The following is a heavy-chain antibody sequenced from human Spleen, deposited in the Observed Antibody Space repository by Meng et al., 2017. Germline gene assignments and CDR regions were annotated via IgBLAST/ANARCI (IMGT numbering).Heavy chain of an antibody. J-gene: IGHJ3*02. Sequence: SETLSLTCTVSCGSISSSPYYWGWIRQPPGKGLEWIASMYYSGSTYYNPSLKSRVTISVDTSKNQFSLNLSSVTAADTAVYYCARGEYYDILSDAFDIWGQGTMVTVSS. CDR1: CGSISSSPYY. CDR3: ARGEYYDILSDAFDI. D-gene: IGHD3-9*01. V-gene: IGHV4-39*07. CDR2: MYYSGST.